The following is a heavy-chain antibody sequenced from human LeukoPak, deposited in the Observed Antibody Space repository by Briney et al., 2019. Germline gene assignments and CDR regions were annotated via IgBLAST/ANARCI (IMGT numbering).Heavy chain of an antibody. CDR3: ARSYNRVVLLYY. Sequence: SETLSLTCAVYGGSFSGYYWSWIRQPPGKGLEWIGEINHSGSSNYNPSLKSRVTISVDTSKNQFSLKLTSVTAADTAVYYCARSYNRVVLLYYWGQGTLVTVSS. CDR2: INHSGSS. CDR1: GGSFSGYY. J-gene: IGHJ4*02. V-gene: IGHV4-34*01. D-gene: IGHD3-10*01.